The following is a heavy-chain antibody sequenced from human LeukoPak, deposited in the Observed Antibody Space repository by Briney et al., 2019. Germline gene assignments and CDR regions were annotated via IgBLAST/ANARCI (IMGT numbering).Heavy chain of an antibody. J-gene: IGHJ4*02. CDR2: IRGDGGER. CDR3: ARITNSGSYWVFDY. V-gene: IGHV3-7*04. D-gene: IGHD3-22*01. CDR1: GMTLSTYW. Sequence: GGSLRLPCVASGMTLSTYWLSWVRQAPGKGPEWVANIRGDGGERYYAASVQGRFTISRDNAENSLSLQMNNLRAEDTAVYFCARITNSGSYWVFDYWGQGTLVTVSS.